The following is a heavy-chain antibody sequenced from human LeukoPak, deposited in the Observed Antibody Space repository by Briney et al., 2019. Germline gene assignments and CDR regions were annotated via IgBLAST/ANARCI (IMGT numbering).Heavy chain of an antibody. CDR1: GGSISSGGYY. Sequence: SETLSLTCTVSGGSISSGGYYWSWIRRPPGKGLEWIGYIYHSGSTYYNPSLKSRVTISVDRSKNQFSLKLSSVTAADTAVYYCARQPLNCSSASCHAFDIWGQGTMVTVSS. D-gene: IGHD2-2*01. J-gene: IGHJ3*02. CDR3: ARQPLNCSSASCHAFDI. V-gene: IGHV4-30-2*01. CDR2: IYHSGST.